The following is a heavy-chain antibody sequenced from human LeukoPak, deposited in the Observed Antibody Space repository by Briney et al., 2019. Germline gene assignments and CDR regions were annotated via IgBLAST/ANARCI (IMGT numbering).Heavy chain of an antibody. V-gene: IGHV3-48*01. Sequence: GGSLRLSCAASGFTFSTYSMNWVRQAPGKGLEWVSYISGSSSTIYYADSVKGRFTISSDNAKNSLYLQMNSLRVEDTAVYYCARTDGFDPWGQGTLVTVSS. CDR1: GFTFSTYS. CDR2: ISGSSSTI. J-gene: IGHJ5*02. CDR3: ARTDGFDP.